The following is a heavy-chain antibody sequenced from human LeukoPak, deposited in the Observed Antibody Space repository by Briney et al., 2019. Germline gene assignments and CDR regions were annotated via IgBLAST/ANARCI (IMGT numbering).Heavy chain of an antibody. CDR1: GYIFTDYY. Sequence: ASVKVSCKASGYIFTDYYVHWVRQARGQGLEWMGWINPNTGGTNYAQEFQGRVTMTRDTSISTAYMELSRLTSDDTAVYYCAREPLSYDPYDVFGIWGQGTMVTVSS. D-gene: IGHD3-16*01. CDR2: INPNTGGT. J-gene: IGHJ3*02. CDR3: AREPLSYDPYDVFGI. V-gene: IGHV1-2*02.